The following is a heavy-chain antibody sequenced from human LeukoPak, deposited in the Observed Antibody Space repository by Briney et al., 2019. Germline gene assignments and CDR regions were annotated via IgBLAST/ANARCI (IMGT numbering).Heavy chain of an antibody. J-gene: IGHJ5*02. CDR3: ARGIAAAENWFDP. Sequence: ASVKVFCKASGYTFTGYYMHWVRQAPGQGLEWMGWINPNSGGTNYAQKFQGWVTMTRDTSISTAYMELSRLRSDDTAVYYCARGIAAAENWFDPWGQGTLVTVSS. CDR2: INPNSGGT. V-gene: IGHV1-2*04. CDR1: GYTFTGYY. D-gene: IGHD6-13*01.